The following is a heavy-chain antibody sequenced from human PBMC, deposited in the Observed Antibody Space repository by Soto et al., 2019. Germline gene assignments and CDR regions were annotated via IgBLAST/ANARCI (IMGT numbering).Heavy chain of an antibody. CDR3: ARTSGYFDS. J-gene: IGHJ4*02. V-gene: IGHV6-1*01. CDR2: TYYRSKWYN. CDR1: GDSVSSISAA. Sequence: SQTLSLTCAISGDSVSSISAAWNWIRQSPSRGLEWLGRTYYRSKWYNEYEVSVRSRIAINPDTSRNQFSLQLDSVTPEDTAVYYCARTSGYFDSWGQGSLVTVS. D-gene: IGHD6-19*01.